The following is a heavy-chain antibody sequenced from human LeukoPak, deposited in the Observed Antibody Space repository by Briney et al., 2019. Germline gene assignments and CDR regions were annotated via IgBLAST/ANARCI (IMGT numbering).Heavy chain of an antibody. J-gene: IGHJ6*02. CDR2: IWYDGTNK. V-gene: IGHV3-33*01. CDR3: ARDATGVRMDV. Sequence: GRSLRLSCAASGFTFSSHGMHWVRQALGKGLEWVAVIWYDGTNKYYADSVKGRCTISRDNSKNTLYLQMNSLRAEDTAVYFCARDATGVRMDVWGRGTTVTVSS. CDR1: GFTFSSHG. D-gene: IGHD7-27*01.